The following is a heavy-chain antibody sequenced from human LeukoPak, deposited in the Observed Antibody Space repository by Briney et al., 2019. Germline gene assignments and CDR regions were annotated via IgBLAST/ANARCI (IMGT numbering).Heavy chain of an antibody. J-gene: IGHJ4*02. Sequence: PGGSLRLSCAASGFTFSSYGMSWVRQAPGKGLEWVSAISGSGGSTYYADSVKGRFTISRDNSKNTLYLQMNSLRAEDTAVYYCAKDMVRGVIGDVFNYWGQGTLVTVSS. V-gene: IGHV3-23*01. D-gene: IGHD3-10*01. CDR3: AKDMVRGVIGDVFNY. CDR2: ISGSGGST. CDR1: GFTFSSYG.